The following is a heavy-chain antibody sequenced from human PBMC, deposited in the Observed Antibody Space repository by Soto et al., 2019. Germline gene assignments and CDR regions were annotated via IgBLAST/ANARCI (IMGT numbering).Heavy chain of an antibody. CDR3: ARGSATGLRLVRY. CDR1: GGSLSGYY. V-gene: IGHV4-34*01. J-gene: IGHJ4*02. D-gene: IGHD6-6*01. Sequence: QVQLQQWGAGLLKPSETLSLTCAVYGGSLSGYYWTWIRQTPGKGLEWIGEISHRGNTDYNPSLKSRVTISVDMSKNQVSLTLDSVTVADTAVYFCARGSATGLRLVRYWGQGTLVTVSS. CDR2: ISHRGNT.